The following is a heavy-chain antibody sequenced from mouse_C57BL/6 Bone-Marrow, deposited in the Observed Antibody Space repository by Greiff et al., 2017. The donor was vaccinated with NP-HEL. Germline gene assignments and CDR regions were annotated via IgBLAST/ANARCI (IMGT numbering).Heavy chain of an antibody. Sequence: EVQLQQSGPELVKPGASVKISCKASGYTFTDYCMNWVKQSPGKSLEWIGDINPNSGGTNYNQKFKGKATFTVDTSSSQAYMQLRSLTSEDSAVYFCARASDYDGDGAMDFWGQGTSATVSS. CDR1: GYTFTDYC. V-gene: IGHV1-26*01. CDR2: INPNSGGT. D-gene: IGHD2-3*01. CDR3: ARASDYDGDGAMDF. J-gene: IGHJ4*01.